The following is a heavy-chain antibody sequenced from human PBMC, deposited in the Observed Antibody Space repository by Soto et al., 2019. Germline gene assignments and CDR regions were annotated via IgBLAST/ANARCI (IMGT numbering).Heavy chain of an antibody. Sequence: EVQLLESGGGLVQPGGSLRLSCAASGITFSNDALSWVRQAPGKGLEWVSGISGSGTSTHYADSVKGRFTISRDNSKNTLYLQMNGLRADDSAVYYCAKDVAGGIAMLTSSFDYWGQGTLVTASS. CDR2: ISGSGTST. D-gene: IGHD5-18*01. J-gene: IGHJ4*02. CDR1: GITFSNDA. CDR3: AKDVAGGIAMLTSSFDY. V-gene: IGHV3-23*01.